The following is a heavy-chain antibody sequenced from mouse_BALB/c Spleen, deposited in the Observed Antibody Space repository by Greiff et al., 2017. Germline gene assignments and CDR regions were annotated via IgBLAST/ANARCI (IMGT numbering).Heavy chain of an antibody. CDR1: GFTFSDYY. Sequence: EVQGVESGGGLVKPGGSLKLSCAASGFTFSDYYMYWVRQTPEKRLEWVATISDGGSYTYYPDSVKGRFTISRDNAKNNLYLQMSSLKSEDTAMYYCATYYRYDLYAMDYWGQGTSVTVSS. CDR3: ATYYRYDLYAMDY. J-gene: IGHJ4*01. V-gene: IGHV5-4*02. CDR2: ISDGGSYT. D-gene: IGHD2-14*01.